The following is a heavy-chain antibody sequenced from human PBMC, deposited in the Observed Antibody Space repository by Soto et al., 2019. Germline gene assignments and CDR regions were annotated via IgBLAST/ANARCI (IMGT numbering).Heavy chain of an antibody. CDR1: GGTISSGEYY. CDR3: ARPYGLGSYYITGFGP. D-gene: IGHD3-10*01. J-gene: IGHJ5*02. Sequence: SETLSLTCTVSGGTISSGEYYWSWIRQPPGKGLEWIGYIYYSGSTYYNPSLKSRVTISVDTSKNQFSLKLSSVTAADTAVYYCARPYGLGSYYITGFGPWGQGTQVTVSS. CDR2: IYYSGST. V-gene: IGHV4-30-4*01.